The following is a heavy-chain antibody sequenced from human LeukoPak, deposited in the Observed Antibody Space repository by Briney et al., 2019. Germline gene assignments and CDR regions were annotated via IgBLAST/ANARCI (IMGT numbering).Heavy chain of an antibody. CDR1: GFTFSSYA. D-gene: IGHD5-18*01. CDR2: ISGSGIST. V-gene: IGHV3-23*01. CDR3: AKARSYGYFDY. J-gene: IGHJ4*02. Sequence: PGGSLRLSCAAPGFTFSSYAMSWVRQAPGKGLEWVSGISGSGISTYYADSVKGRFTISRDSSKNTLYLQMNSLRAEDTAIYYCAKARSYGYFDYWGQGTLVTVSS.